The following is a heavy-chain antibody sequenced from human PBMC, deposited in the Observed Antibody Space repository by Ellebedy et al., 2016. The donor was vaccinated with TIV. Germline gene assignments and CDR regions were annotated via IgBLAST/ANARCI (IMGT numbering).Heavy chain of an antibody. CDR3: ARGYGSGSYYSY. Sequence: GESLKISCAASGFTFSSYAMHWVRQAPGKGLEWVAVISYDGSNKYYADSVKGRFTISRDNSKNTLYLQMNSLRAEDTAVYYCARGYGSGSYYSYWGQGTLVTVSS. CDR2: ISYDGSNK. J-gene: IGHJ4*02. D-gene: IGHD3-10*01. V-gene: IGHV3-30*01. CDR1: GFTFSSYA.